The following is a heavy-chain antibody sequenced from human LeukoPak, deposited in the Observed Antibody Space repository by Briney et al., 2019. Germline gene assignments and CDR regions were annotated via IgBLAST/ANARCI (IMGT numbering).Heavy chain of an antibody. CDR1: GGSISSSY. CDR3: TRAQEYGLSSGYTGGFYYMDV. Sequence: SETLSLTCSVSGGSISSSYWSWIRQSAGKGLEWIGYISHSGSTTYNPSLKRRPTIPMDMSTNQFFLDLNSVTTADTAVSYFTRAQEYGLSSGYTGGFYYMDVWGRGTSVSVSS. D-gene: IGHD3-3*01. CDR2: ISHSGST. J-gene: IGHJ6*03. V-gene: IGHV4-59*01.